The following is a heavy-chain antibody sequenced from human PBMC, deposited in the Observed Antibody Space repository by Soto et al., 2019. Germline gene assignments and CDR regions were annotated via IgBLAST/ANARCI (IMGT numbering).Heavy chain of an antibody. J-gene: IGHJ6*02. V-gene: IGHV1-18*01. Sequence: ASVKVSCKASGYTFTSYGISWVRQAPGQGLEWKGWISAYNGNTNYAQKLQGRVTMTTDTSTSTAYMELRSLRSDDTAVYYCAIDGREPPPFYYYGMDVWGQGTTVTVSS. CDR3: AIDGREPPPFYYYGMDV. CDR2: ISAYNGNT. CDR1: GYTFTSYG. D-gene: IGHD1-26*01.